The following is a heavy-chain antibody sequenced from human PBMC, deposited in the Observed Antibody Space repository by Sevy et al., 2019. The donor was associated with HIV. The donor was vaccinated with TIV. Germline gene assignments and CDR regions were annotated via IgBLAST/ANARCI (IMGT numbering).Heavy chain of an antibody. CDR1: GGSFSGYY. D-gene: IGHD5-18*01. V-gene: IGHV4-34*01. CDR3: ARRSPRGYSYGYGGYFDY. Sequence: SETLSLTCAVYGGSFSGYYWSWIRQPPGKGLEWIGEINHSGSTNYNPSLKSRVTISVDTSKNQFSLKLSSVTAADTAVYYCARRSPRGYSYGYGGYFDYWGQGTLVTVSS. CDR2: INHSGST. J-gene: IGHJ4*02.